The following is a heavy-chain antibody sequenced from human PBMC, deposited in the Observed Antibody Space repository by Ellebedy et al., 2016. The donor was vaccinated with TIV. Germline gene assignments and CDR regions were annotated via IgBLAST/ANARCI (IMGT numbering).Heavy chain of an antibody. CDR2: LCPTGGTT. Sequence: PGGSLRLSCSASGFXXISFSFRWVXLAPAPLLEWVSSLCPTGGTTLYADSVKGRFTIARDNSKNTVFVQMNNLRADDTAVYYCAKGGLPKYCGLTDCPGVWGKGTLVTVSS. CDR1: GFXXISFS. CDR3: AKGGLPKYCGLTDCPGV. J-gene: IGHJ4*02. V-gene: IGHV3-23*01. D-gene: IGHD2-21*01.